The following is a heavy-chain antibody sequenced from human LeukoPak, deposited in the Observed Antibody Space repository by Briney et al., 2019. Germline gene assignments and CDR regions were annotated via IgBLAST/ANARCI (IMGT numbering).Heavy chain of an antibody. Sequence: PGESLTISCKGSGYSFTIYCIGWVRQIPGKGLEWMGIIYPGDSDTRYSPSFRAQVPLSADKSISTAYLRWSRLTASDTAMYYCARRDAGTHGFDPWGQGTLVTVSS. CDR3: ARRDAGTHGFDP. CDR2: IYPGDSDT. CDR1: GYSFTIYC. V-gene: IGHV5-51*01. D-gene: IGHD1/OR15-1a*01. J-gene: IGHJ5*02.